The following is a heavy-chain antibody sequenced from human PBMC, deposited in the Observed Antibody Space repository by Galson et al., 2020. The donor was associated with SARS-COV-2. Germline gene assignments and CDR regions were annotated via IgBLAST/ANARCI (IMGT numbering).Heavy chain of an antibody. CDR3: ARDSTVHGRQYYFDY. Sequence: GESLKISCAASGFTFNNYAMHWVRQAPGKGLEWVTVISSAGSSKEFADSVKGRFTISRDNSKNTLYLQMNSLRADDTAVYFCARDSTVHGRQYYFDYWGQGALVTVSS. J-gene: IGHJ4*02. D-gene: IGHD6-19*01. V-gene: IGHV3-30*04. CDR1: GFTFNNYA. CDR2: ISSAGSSK.